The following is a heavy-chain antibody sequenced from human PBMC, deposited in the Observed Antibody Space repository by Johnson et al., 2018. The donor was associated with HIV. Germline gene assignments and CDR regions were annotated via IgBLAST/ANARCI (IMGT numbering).Heavy chain of an antibody. CDR2: INWHGGST. J-gene: IGHJ3*02. Sequence: VQLVESGGGVVRPGGSLRLSCAASGFTFDDYGMSWVRQAPGKGLEWVSGINWHGGSTGYADSVKGRFTISRDNAKNSLYLQMNSLRAEDTALYYCARDRITMVRGVTEDAFDIWGQGTMVTVSS. CDR1: GFTFDDYG. CDR3: ARDRITMVRGVTEDAFDI. V-gene: IGHV3-20*04. D-gene: IGHD3-10*01.